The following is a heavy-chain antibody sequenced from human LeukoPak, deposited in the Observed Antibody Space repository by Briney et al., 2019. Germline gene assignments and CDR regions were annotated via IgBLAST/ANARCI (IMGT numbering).Heavy chain of an antibody. Sequence: PGGSLRLSCAASGFTFSSYAMSWVRQAPGKGLEWVSDISGSGGYTYYADSVKGRFTISRDNSKNTLYLQMNSLRVEDTAEYHYAKGRGEYYHYGMDVWGQGTTVTVSS. V-gene: IGHV3-23*01. CDR2: ISGSGGYT. J-gene: IGHJ6*02. CDR1: GFTFSSYA. CDR3: AKGRGEYYHYGMDV. D-gene: IGHD5-24*01.